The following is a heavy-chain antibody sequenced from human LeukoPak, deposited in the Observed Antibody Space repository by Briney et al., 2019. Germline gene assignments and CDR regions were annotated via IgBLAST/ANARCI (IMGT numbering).Heavy chain of an antibody. D-gene: IGHD4-17*01. CDR1: GFTFSSYGM. J-gene: IGHJ4*02. CDR3: ARSEYGDYGDFDY. CDR2: IYHSGST. Sequence: AGGSLRLSCAASGFTFSSYGMSWVRQPPGKGLEWIGEIYHSGSTNYNPSLKSRVTISVDKSKNQFSLKLSSVTAADTAVYYCARSEYGDYGDFDYWGQGTLVTVSS. V-gene: IGHV4-4*02.